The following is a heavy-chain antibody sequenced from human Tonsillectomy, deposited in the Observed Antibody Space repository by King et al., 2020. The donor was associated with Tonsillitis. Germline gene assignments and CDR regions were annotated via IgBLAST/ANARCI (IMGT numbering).Heavy chain of an antibody. Sequence: VQLVESGGGLVKPGGSLRLSCAASGFIFSDYYMNWIRQAPGKGLEWISYISSSSIYTNYADSVKGRFTISRDNPKNSLYLQMDSLSAEDTAVYYCARGKSGSSLSFDPWGQGTLVTVSS. V-gene: IGHV3-11*05. J-gene: IGHJ5*02. CDR2: ISSSSIYT. D-gene: IGHD1-14*01. CDR1: GFIFSDYY. CDR3: ARGKSGSSLSFDP.